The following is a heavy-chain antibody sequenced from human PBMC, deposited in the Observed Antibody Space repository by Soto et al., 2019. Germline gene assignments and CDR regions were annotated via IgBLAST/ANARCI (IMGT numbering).Heavy chain of an antibody. CDR2: IIPIFGTA. CDR3: ARDLFVFDSSGPPEPYYFDY. V-gene: IGHV1-69*01. J-gene: IGHJ4*02. Sequence: QVQLVQSGAEVKKPGSSVKVSCKASGGTFSSYAISWVRQAPGQGLEWMGGIIPIFGTANYAQKFQGRVTITEDESTSTAYMELSSLRSEDTAVYYCARDLFVFDSSGPPEPYYFDYWGQGTLVTVSS. D-gene: IGHD3-22*01. CDR1: GGTFSSYA.